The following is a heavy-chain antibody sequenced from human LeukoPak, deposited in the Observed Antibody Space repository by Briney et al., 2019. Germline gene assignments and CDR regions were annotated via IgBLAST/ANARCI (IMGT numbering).Heavy chain of an antibody. CDR3: TRDDYGGNPY. V-gene: IGHV1-69*04. J-gene: IGHJ4*02. D-gene: IGHD4-17*01. Sequence: SVKVSCKASGGTFSSYAISWVRQAPGQGLEWMGRIIPILGIANYAQKFQGRVTMTTDTSTSTVYMELSSLRYGDTAVYYCTRDDYGGNPYWGQGTLVTVSS. CDR2: IIPILGIA. CDR1: GGTFSSYA.